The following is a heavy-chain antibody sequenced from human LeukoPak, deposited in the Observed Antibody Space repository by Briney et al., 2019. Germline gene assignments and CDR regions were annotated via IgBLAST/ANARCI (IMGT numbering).Heavy chain of an antibody. CDR1: GGSINSYY. CDR3: ARRITSSGYYRDDS. D-gene: IGHD3-22*01. Sequence: PSETLSLTCTVSGGSINSYYWSWIRQPPGKGLEWIGYIFYSGSTNYNPSLKSRVTISVDTSKNQFSLKLSSVTAADTAVYYCARRITSSGYYRDDSWGQGTLVTVSP. J-gene: IGHJ4*02. CDR2: IFYSGST. V-gene: IGHV4-59*08.